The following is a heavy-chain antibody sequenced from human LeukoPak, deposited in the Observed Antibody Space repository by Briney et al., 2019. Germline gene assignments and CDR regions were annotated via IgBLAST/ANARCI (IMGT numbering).Heavy chain of an antibody. V-gene: IGHV3-30*02. CDR2: IRYDGSNK. CDR1: GFNFNYYG. Sequence: PGGSLRLSCAASGFNFNYYGMHWVRQAPGKGLEWVAFIRYDGSNKYYADSVKGRFTISRDNSENTLYMQMNSLRVEDTAVYYCASLRITIFGVVINNDAFGIWGQGTMVTVSS. CDR3: ASLRITIFGVVINNDAFGI. J-gene: IGHJ3*02. D-gene: IGHD3-3*01.